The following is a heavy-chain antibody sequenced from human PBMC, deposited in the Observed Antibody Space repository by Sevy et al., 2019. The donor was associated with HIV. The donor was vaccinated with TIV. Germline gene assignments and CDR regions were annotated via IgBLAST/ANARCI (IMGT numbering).Heavy chain of an antibody. V-gene: IGHV3-9*01. CDR1: GFTFDDYT. D-gene: IGHD1-26*01. CDR3: VKDRSGSYSFDY. CDR2: ISWSSGNI. Sequence: GGSLRLSCAASGFTFDDYTMNWVRQAPGKGLEWVSGISWSSGNIAYADSVEGRFTISRDNAKNSLYLQMNSLRVEDTALYYCVKDRSGSYSFDYWGQGPLVTVSS. J-gene: IGHJ4*02.